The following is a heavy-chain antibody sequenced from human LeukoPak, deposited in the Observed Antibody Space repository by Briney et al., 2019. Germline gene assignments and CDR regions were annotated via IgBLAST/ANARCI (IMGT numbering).Heavy chain of an antibody. CDR3: ARAIAAAGFEFDY. V-gene: IGHV1-18*01. Sequence: ASVKVSCKASGYTFTSYGISWVRQAPGQGLEWMGWISAYNGNTNYAQKLQGRVTMTTDTSTSTVYMELSSLRSEDTAVYYCARAIAAAGFEFDYWGQGTLVTVSS. CDR1: GYTFTSYG. D-gene: IGHD6-13*01. CDR2: ISAYNGNT. J-gene: IGHJ4*02.